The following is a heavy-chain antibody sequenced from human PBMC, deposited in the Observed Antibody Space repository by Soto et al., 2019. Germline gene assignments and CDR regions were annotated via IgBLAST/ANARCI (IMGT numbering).Heavy chain of an antibody. V-gene: IGHV1-18*01. J-gene: IGHJ4*02. D-gene: IGHD1-26*01. CDR3: ARGGSLNSVWHMDY. CDR2: ISAYNGNT. Sequence: QETGQGLEGMGWISAYNGNTNYAQKLQGRVTMTTDTSTSTAYMELRSLRSDDTAVYFCARGGSLNSVWHMDYWGQGTLVTVSS.